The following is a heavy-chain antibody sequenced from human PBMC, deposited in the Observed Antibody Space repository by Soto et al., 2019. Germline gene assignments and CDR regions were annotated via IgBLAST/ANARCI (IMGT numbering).Heavy chain of an antibody. V-gene: IGHV4-39*01. CDR1: GGSISSSSYY. D-gene: IGHD3-9*01. J-gene: IGHJ4*02. Sequence: QLQLQESGPGLVKPSETLSLTCTVSGGSISSSSYYWGWIRQPPGKGLEWSGSIYYSGSTYYNPSLKSRVSISVDTSKSRFSLKLSSVMAADTAVYYCARHVGEGAIDWPVPLIDYWGQGTLVTVSS. CDR2: IYYSGST. CDR3: ARHVGEGAIDWPVPLIDY.